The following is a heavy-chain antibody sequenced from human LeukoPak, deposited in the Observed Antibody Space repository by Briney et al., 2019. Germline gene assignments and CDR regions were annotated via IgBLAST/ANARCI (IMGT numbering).Heavy chain of an antibody. CDR3: ARAQTYYYDSSGYLFDY. D-gene: IGHD3-22*01. CDR1: GGSISSYY. V-gene: IGHV4-59*06. Sequence: PSETLSLTCTVSGGSISSYYWSWIRQHPGKGLEWIGYIYYSGSTYYNPSLKSRVTISVDTSKNQFSLKLSSVTAADTAVYYCARAQTYYYDSSGYLFDYWGQGTLVTVSS. CDR2: IYYSGST. J-gene: IGHJ4*02.